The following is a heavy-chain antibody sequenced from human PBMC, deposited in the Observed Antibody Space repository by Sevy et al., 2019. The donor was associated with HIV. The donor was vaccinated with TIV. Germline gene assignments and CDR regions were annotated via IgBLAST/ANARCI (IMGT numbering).Heavy chain of an antibody. V-gene: IGHV3-21*04. CDR1: GFTFRTYS. Sequence: GGSLRLSCAASGFTFRTYSMNWVRQAPGKGLEWLSSISDDSRYIYYSDSVKGRFTISRANAKNLLYLQRNNLRLEDTAIYYCARDFTIFGVVSGIDYWGQGNLVTVSS. CDR2: ISDDSRYI. CDR3: ARDFTIFGVVSGIDY. J-gene: IGHJ4*02. D-gene: IGHD3-3*01.